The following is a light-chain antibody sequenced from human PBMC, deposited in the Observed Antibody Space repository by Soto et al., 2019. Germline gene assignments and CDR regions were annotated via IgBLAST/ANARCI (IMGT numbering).Light chain of an antibody. V-gene: IGKV3-20*01. CDR3: QQYGSSPLWT. CDR1: QSVTSSS. Sequence: DIVLTQSPGTLSLSPGETATLSCRASQSVTSSSLAWYQQKPGQAPRLLVNGTSSRATGIPDRFSGSGSGTDFTLTISRLELEDFAVYYCQQYGSSPLWTFGQGTKVDIK. J-gene: IGKJ1*01. CDR2: GTS.